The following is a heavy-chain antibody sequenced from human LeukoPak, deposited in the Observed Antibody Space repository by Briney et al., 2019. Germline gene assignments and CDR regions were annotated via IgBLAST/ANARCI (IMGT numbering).Heavy chain of an antibody. J-gene: IGHJ4*02. CDR1: GGSISSGSYY. V-gene: IGHV4-61*02. Sequence: PSQTLSLTCTVSGGSISSGSYYWSWIRQPAGKGLEWIGRIYTSGSTNYNPSLKSRVTISVDTSKNQFSLKLSSVTAADTAVYYCARGSLPFSSGSYYGGDYWGQGTLVTVSS. CDR2: IYTSGST. CDR3: ARGSLPFSSGSYYGGDY. D-gene: IGHD1-26*01.